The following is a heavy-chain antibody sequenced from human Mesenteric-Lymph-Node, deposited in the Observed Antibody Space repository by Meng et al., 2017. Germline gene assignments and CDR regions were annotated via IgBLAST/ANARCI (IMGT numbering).Heavy chain of an antibody. CDR2: IYHSGST. V-gene: IGHV4-4*02. CDR1: GGSISSSNW. Sequence: QVLLLLSGPGLVKLSGTLVLTCAVSGGSISSSNWWSWVRQPPGKGLEWIGEIYHSGSTNYNPSLKSRVTISVDKSKNQFSLKLSSVTAADTAVYYCARDSMVRGVIITWGQGTLVTVSS. CDR3: ARDSMVRGVIIT. J-gene: IGHJ4*02. D-gene: IGHD3-10*01.